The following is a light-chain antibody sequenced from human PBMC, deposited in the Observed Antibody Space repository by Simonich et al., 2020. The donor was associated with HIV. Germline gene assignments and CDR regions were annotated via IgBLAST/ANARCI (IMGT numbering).Light chain of an antibody. Sequence: EIVMTQTELSLSVTPGQPATNPCKSSQSLLHSDGRTYLYWYLQKQGQSPKLLIYELSSRFSGVPDRFSGSGSGTDFTLHISRVEAEDVGVYYCMQGIHFPYTFGQGTKVEIK. CDR1: QSLLHSDGRTY. V-gene: IGKV2-29*02. J-gene: IGKJ2*01. CDR3: MQGIHFPYT. CDR2: ELS.